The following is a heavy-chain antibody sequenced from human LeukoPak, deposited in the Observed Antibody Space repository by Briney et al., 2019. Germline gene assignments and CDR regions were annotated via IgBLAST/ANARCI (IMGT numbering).Heavy chain of an antibody. D-gene: IGHD3-22*01. CDR2: IYYSGST. CDR1: GGSISSSSYY. Sequence: SETLSLTCTVSGGSISSSSYYWGWIRQPPGKGLEWIGSIYYSGSTNYNPSLKSRVTISVDTSKNQFSLKLSSVTAADTAVYYCARAYYYDSSGYSPFDPWGQGTLVTVSS. V-gene: IGHV4-39*07. CDR3: ARAYYYDSSGYSPFDP. J-gene: IGHJ5*02.